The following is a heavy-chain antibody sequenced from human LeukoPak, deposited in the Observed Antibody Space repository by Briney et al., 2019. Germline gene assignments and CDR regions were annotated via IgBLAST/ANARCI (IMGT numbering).Heavy chain of an antibody. Sequence: SETLSLTCAVYGGSFSGYYWSWIRQPPGKGLEWIGEINHSGSTNYNPSLKSRVTISVDTSKNQFSLKLSSVTAADTAVYYCARGRLYYYGSGSYGNYFDYWGQGTLVTVSS. CDR2: INHSGST. D-gene: IGHD3-10*01. J-gene: IGHJ4*02. CDR1: GGSFSGYY. CDR3: ARGRLYYYGSGSYGNYFDY. V-gene: IGHV4-34*01.